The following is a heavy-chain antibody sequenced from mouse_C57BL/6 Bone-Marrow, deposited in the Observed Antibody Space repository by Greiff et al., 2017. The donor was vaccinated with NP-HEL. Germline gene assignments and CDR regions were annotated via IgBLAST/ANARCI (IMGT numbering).Heavy chain of an antibody. CDR1: GFTFSNYW. Sequence: EVKVEESGGGLVQPGGSMKLSCVASGFTFSNYWMNWVRQSPEKGLEWVAQIRLKSDNYATHYAESVKGRFTISRDDSKSSVYLQMNNLRAEDTGIYYCTGEYYYGIMDYWGQGTSVTVSS. CDR2: IRLKSDNYAT. J-gene: IGHJ4*01. CDR3: TGEYYYGIMDY. D-gene: IGHD1-1*01. V-gene: IGHV6-3*01.